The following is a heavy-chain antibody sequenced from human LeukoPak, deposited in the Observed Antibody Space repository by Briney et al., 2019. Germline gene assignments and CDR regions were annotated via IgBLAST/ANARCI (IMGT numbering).Heavy chain of an antibody. D-gene: IGHD3-22*01. V-gene: IGHV4-39*01. CDR2: IYYSGST. CDR3: ARRPLGRDYYDSSGYYFDY. J-gene: IGHJ4*02. CDR1: GGSISSSSYY. Sequence: SETLSLTCTVSGGSISSSSYYWGWIRQPPGKGLEWIGSIYYSGSTYYNPSPKSRVTISVDTSKNQFSLKLSSVTAADTAVYYCARRPLGRDYYDSSGYYFDYWGQGTLVTVSS.